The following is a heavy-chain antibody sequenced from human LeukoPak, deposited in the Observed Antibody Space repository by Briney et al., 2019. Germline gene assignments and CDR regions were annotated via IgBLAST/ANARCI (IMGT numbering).Heavy chain of an antibody. J-gene: IGHJ3*01. CDR2: IYNSGST. CDR3: ARDLSSSSNYVDGTFDF. D-gene: IGHD4-11*01. Sequence: PSETLSLTCTVSGYSISSGYYWGWIRQPPGKGLEWFGSIYNSGSTYYNPSLKSRVTIPRGTSKNQFSLKLSSVTAADTAVYYCARDLSSSSNYVDGTFDFWGQGTLVTVS. V-gene: IGHV4-38-2*02. CDR1: GYSISSGYY.